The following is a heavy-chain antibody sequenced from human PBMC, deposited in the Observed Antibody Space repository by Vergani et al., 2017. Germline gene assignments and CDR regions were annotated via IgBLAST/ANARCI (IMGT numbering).Heavy chain of an antibody. J-gene: IGHJ4*02. CDR1: GFSFTTYA. Sequence: EVQLLESGGDLVQPGGSLRLSCAASGFSFTTYAMSWVRQAPGKGLEWVSTINTNGDYTRYGDSVKGRFTISRDNSKSTLYLQMNSLRAEDTAIYYCARDTPYCSSTSCRYRYFDYWGQGTLVTVSS. V-gene: IGHV3-23*01. CDR3: ARDTPYCSSTSCRYRYFDY. D-gene: IGHD2-2*01. CDR2: INTNGDYT.